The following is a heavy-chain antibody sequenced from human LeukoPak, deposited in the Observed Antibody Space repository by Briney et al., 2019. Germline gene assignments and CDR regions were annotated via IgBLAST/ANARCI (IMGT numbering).Heavy chain of an antibody. V-gene: IGHV4-39*07. CDR1: GGSISSSSYY. Sequence: SETLSLTCTVSGGSISSSSYYWGWIRQPPGKGLEWIGSIYYSGSTYYNPSLKSRVTISVDTSKNQFSLKLSSVTAADTAVYYCARLPRITRSDWGYYYYMDVWGKGTTVTVSS. CDR3: ARLPRITRSDWGYYYYMDV. D-gene: IGHD7-27*01. J-gene: IGHJ6*03. CDR2: IYYSGST.